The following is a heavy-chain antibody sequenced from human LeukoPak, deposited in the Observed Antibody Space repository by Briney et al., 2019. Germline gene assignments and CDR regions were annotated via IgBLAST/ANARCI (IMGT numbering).Heavy chain of an antibody. J-gene: IGHJ3*02. CDR1: GGSISSSNW. V-gene: IGHV4-4*02. CDR3: ARERYYDSSGYGI. D-gene: IGHD3-22*01. Sequence: PSETLSLTCAVSGGSISSSNWWSWVRQPPGKGLEWIGEIYHSGSTNYNPSLKSRVTISVDTSKNQFSLKLSSVTAADTAVYYCARERYYDSSGYGIWGQGTMVTVSS. CDR2: IYHSGST.